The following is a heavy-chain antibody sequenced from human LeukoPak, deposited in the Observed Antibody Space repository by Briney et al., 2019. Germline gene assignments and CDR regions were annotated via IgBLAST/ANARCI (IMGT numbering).Heavy chain of an antibody. CDR3: ARGAVAGLEGVDY. V-gene: IGHV1-69*02. Sequence: ASVKVSCKVSGSSFSSYTISWVRQAPRQGLEWMGRIIPNHNMINYAQNFQDRVTITADKSTSTAYMELSSLRSEDTAIYYCARGAVAGLEGVDYWGQGTLVTVSS. CDR1: GSSFSSYT. D-gene: IGHD6-19*01. CDR2: IIPNHNMI. J-gene: IGHJ4*02.